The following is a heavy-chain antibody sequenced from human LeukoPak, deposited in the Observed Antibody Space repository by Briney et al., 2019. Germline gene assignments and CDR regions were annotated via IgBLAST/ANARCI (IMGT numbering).Heavy chain of an antibody. J-gene: IGHJ4*02. CDR2: IHYSGSI. V-gene: IGHV4-59*01. CDR3: ARGSTVADDS. Sequence: PSETLSLTCAVYGGSFSGYYWSWIRQPPGKGLEWIGYIHYSGSINYNPSLKSRVTMSVDTSKNQFSLKLSSVTAADTAVYYCARGSTVADDSWGQGTLVTVSS. D-gene: IGHD2-15*01. CDR1: GGSFSGYY.